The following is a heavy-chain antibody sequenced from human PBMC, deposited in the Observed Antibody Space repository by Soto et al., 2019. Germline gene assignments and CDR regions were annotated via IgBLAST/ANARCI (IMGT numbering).Heavy chain of an antibody. Sequence: SVKVSCKASGGTFSSYAISWVRQAPGQGLEWMGGIIPILGTANYAQKFQGRVTITADESTSTAYMELSSLRSEDTAVYYCARLGVDIAMVPDDYWGKGTLGLVSS. J-gene: IGHJ4*02. CDR2: IIPILGTA. V-gene: IGHV1-69*13. CDR3: ARLGVDIAMVPDDY. D-gene: IGHD5-18*01. CDR1: GGTFSSYA.